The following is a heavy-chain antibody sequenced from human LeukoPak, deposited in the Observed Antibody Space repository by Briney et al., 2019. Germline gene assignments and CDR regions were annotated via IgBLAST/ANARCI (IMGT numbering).Heavy chain of an antibody. D-gene: IGHD2-2*01. CDR2: IYTSGST. CDR1: GGSISSYY. V-gene: IGHV4-4*07. Sequence: PSETLSLTCTVSGGSISSYYWSWIRQPAGKGLEWIGRIYTSGSTNYNPSLKSRVTMSVDTSKNQFSLKLSSVTAADTAVYYCARAVPAANLYYYGMDVWGQGTTVTVSS. CDR3: ARAVPAANLYYYGMDV. J-gene: IGHJ6*02.